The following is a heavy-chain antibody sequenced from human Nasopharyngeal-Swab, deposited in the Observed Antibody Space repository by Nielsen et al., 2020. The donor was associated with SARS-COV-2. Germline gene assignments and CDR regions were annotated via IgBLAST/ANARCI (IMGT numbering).Heavy chain of an antibody. J-gene: IGHJ4*02. D-gene: IGHD4-17*01. V-gene: IGHV4-34*01. CDR3: ARGHDYGDFDY. CDR2: INHSGST. CDR1: GRSFSGYY. Sequence: SETLSLTCAVYGRSFSGYYWSWIRQPPGKGLEWIGEINHSGSTNYNPSLKSRVTISVDTSKNQFSLKLSSVTAADTAVYYCARGHDYGDFDYWGQGTLVTVSS.